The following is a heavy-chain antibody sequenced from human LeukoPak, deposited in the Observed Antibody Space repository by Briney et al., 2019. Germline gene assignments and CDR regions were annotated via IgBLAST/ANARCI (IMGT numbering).Heavy chain of an antibody. CDR1: GYTFTSYA. CDR2: ISAGNGNT. J-gene: IGHJ4*02. V-gene: IGHV1-3*01. Sequence: GASVKVSCKASGYTFTSYAIHWVRQAPGQSLEWMGWISAGNGNTKYSQNFQGRVTFISNTSATTAFMELSSLRSEDAAVYYCARDSGSGSNDYWGQGTLVTVSS. D-gene: IGHD1-26*01. CDR3: ARDSGSGSNDY.